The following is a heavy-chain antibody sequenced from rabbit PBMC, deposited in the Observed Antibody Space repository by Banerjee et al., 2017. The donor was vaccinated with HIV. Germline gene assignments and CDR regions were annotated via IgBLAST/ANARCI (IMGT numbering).Heavy chain of an antibody. CDR1: GFSFSSGYD. J-gene: IGHJ3*01. V-gene: IGHV1S40*01. CDR3: ARGVAGYTYSMARLHL. CDR2: IYAGSSDST. D-gene: IGHD6-1*01. Sequence: QQLEESGGGLVKPGASLTLTCTASGFSFSSGYDMCWVRQAPGKGLEWIACIYAGSSDSTYYASWAKGRFTISKTSSTTVTLQMTSLTAADTATYFCARGVAGYTYSMARLHLWGQGTLVTVS.